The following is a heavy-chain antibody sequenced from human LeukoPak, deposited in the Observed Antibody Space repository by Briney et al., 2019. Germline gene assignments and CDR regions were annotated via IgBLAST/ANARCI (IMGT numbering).Heavy chain of an antibody. CDR3: ARGGSGSWYADY. J-gene: IGHJ4*02. V-gene: IGHV1-18*01. D-gene: IGHD6-13*01. CDR1: GYIFSSYG. CDR2: ISGDNGYT. Sequence: ASVKVSCKASGYIFSSYGISWVRQAPGQGLEWTGWISGDNGYTNYAQKLQGRVTMTTDTSTSTAYMELRSLRSDDTAVYYCARGGSGSWYADYWGQGTLVTVSS.